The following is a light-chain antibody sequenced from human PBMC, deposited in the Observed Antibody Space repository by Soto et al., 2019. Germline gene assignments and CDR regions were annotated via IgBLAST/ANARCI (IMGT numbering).Light chain of an antibody. CDR2: EVS. CDR1: SCDVGGYNY. V-gene: IGLV2-8*01. J-gene: IGLJ1*01. CDR3: SSYAGSNRV. Sequence: QSVLTQPPSPSRSPWQSVTISCPGNSCDVGGYNYVSWYQQHPGKAPKLMIYEVSKRPSGVPDRFSGSKSGNTASLTVSGLQAEDEADYYCSSYAGSNRVFGTGTKVTVL.